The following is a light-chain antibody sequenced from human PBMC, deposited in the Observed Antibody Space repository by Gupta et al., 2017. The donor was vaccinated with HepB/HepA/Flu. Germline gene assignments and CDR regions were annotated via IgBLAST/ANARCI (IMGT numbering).Light chain of an antibody. Sequence: DIQMTQPPSSLSASVGDRVTITGQASQDISNYLNWYQQKPGRAPKLLLYDASKAETAVLSRFSRSSCAADFTFTISSRQPADVATYYCRQEYNLPSTFGQGTKLEIK. V-gene: IGKV1-33*01. CDR3: RQEYNLPST. CDR1: QDISNY. CDR2: DAS. J-gene: IGKJ2*01.